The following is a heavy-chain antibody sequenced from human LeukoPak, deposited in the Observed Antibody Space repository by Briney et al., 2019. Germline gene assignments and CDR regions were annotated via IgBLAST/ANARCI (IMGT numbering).Heavy chain of an antibody. CDR2: ISSSGSTI. Sequence: GGSLRLSCAASGFTFSDYYMSWIRQAPGKGLEWVSYISSSGSTIYYADSVKGRFTISRDNAKNSLYLQMNSLRAEDTAVYYCARDRYYDFWSGYYAAFDIWGQGTMVTVSS. J-gene: IGHJ3*02. CDR3: ARDRYYDFWSGYYAAFDI. V-gene: IGHV3-11*04. D-gene: IGHD3-3*01. CDR1: GFTFSDYY.